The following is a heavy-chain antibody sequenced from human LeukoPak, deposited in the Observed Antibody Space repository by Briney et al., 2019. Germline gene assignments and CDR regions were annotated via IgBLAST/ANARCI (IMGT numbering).Heavy chain of an antibody. V-gene: IGHV4-59*01. D-gene: IGHD6-13*01. Sequence: SETLSLTCTVSGGSISSYYWSWIRQPPGKGLEWIGYIYYSGSTNYNPSLKSRVTISVDTSKNQFSLKLRSVTAADTAVYYCARGGLAAVDYWGQGTLVTVSS. J-gene: IGHJ4*02. CDR2: IYYSGST. CDR3: ARGGLAAVDY. CDR1: GGSISSYY.